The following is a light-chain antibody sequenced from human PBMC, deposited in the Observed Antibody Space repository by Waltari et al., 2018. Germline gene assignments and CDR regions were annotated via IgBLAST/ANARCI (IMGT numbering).Light chain of an antibody. CDR3: QSYDSSNHGV. J-gene: IGLJ2*01. V-gene: IGLV6-57*01. CDR1: SGSIASNY. Sequence: NFMLTQPHSVSESPGKTVTISCTRSSGSIASNYVQWYQQRPGSSPTTVIYEDNQRPSGVPDRFSGSIDSSSTSASLTISGLKTEDEADYYCQSYDSSNHGVFGGGTKLTVL. CDR2: EDN.